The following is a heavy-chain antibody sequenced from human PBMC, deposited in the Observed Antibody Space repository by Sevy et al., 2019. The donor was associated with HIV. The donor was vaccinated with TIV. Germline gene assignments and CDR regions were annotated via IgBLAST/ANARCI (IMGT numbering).Heavy chain of an antibody. D-gene: IGHD3-22*01. J-gene: IGHJ3*02. CDR1: GYTFTSYG. Sequence: ASVKVSCKASGYTFTSYGISWVRQAPGQGLEWMGWISAYNGNTNYAQKLQGRVTMTTDTSTSKAYMELRSLRSDDTAVDYWAGDVYYDWSGYYPGPSAFDIWGQGTMVTVSS. CDR2: ISAYNGNT. CDR3: AGDVYYDWSGYYPGPSAFDI. V-gene: IGHV1-18*01.